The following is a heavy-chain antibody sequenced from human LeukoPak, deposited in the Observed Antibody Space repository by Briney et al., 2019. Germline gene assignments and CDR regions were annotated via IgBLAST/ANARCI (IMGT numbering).Heavy chain of an antibody. CDR3: ARSTAMAFDY. V-gene: IGHV3-48*04. D-gene: IGHD5-18*01. CDR1: GFTFSSYA. J-gene: IGHJ4*02. CDR2: ISSSGSTI. Sequence: GGSLRLSCAASGFTFSSYAMHWVRQAPGKGLEWVSYISSSGSTIYYADSVKGRFTISRDNAKNSLYLQMNSLRAEDTAVYYGARSTAMAFDYWGQGTLVTVSS.